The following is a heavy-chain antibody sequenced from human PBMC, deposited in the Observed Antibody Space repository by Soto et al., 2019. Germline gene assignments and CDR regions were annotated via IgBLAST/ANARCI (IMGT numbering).Heavy chain of an antibody. Sequence: ASVKVSCKASGYTFTGYDINWVRQAPGQGLEWMGWMNPNSGNTGYAQKFQGRVTMTRNTSISTAYMELSSLRSEDTAVYYCARECLVLVPTTVNSDYYYYAMDVWGQGTTVTVSS. D-gene: IGHD2-2*01. CDR3: ARECLVLVPTTVNSDYYYYAMDV. CDR2: MNPNSGNT. J-gene: IGHJ6*02. V-gene: IGHV1-8*02. CDR1: GYTFTGYD.